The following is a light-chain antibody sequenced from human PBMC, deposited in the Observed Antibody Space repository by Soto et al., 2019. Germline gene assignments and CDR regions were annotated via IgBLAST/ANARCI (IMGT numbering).Light chain of an antibody. CDR3: QQRSNWPPAT. J-gene: IGKJ4*01. V-gene: IGKV3-11*01. CDR2: DAS. CDR1: QRVSSY. Sequence: EIVLTQSPATLSLSPGERATLSCRASQRVSSYLAWYQQKPCQAPRLLIYDASNRATGIPARFSGRGSGTDFTLTISSLEPEDFAVYYCQQRSNWPPATFGGGTKVEIK.